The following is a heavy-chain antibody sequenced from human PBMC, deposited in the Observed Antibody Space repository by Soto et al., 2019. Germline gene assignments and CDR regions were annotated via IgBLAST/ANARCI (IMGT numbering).Heavy chain of an antibody. CDR3: AKDLKREMATITDY. Sequence: PGGSLRLSCAASGFTFKNYAMSWVRQAPGKGLEWVSAVSGGGGSTYYADSVKGRFTISRDNSKNTLYLQMNSLRAEDTAVYYCAKDLKREMATITDYWGQGTLVTVSS. D-gene: IGHD5-12*01. CDR1: GFTFKNYA. CDR2: VSGGGGST. V-gene: IGHV3-23*01. J-gene: IGHJ4*02.